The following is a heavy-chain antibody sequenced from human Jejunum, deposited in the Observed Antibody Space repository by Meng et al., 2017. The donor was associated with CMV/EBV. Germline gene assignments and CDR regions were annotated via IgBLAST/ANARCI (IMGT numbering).Heavy chain of an antibody. D-gene: IGHD3-10*01. CDR3: ARDWGHFSGSGSYYSRFDY. J-gene: IGHJ4*02. Sequence: NTYWMSWVRQAPGKGLEWVANIKQDGTEKYYLDSVKGRFPISRDNAKNSLYLQMNSLRAEDTAVYYCARDWGHFSGSGSYYSRFDYWGQGTLVTVSS. CDR2: IKQDGTEK. V-gene: IGHV3-7*01. CDR1: NTYW.